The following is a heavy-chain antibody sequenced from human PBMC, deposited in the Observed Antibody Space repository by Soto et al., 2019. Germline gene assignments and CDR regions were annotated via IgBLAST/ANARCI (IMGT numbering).Heavy chain of an antibody. CDR2: IYYSGST. J-gene: IGHJ4*02. V-gene: IGHV4-31*03. D-gene: IGHD3-9*01. Sequence: SETLSLTCTFSGASITSGGYYWTWIRQHPGKGLEWIGYIYYSGSTYYNPSLKSRVTISVDRSKNQFSLRLSSVTAADTAVYYCARVRGTDILTGYYYFDYWGQGTLVTVSS. CDR1: GASITSGGYY. CDR3: ARVRGTDILTGYYYFDY.